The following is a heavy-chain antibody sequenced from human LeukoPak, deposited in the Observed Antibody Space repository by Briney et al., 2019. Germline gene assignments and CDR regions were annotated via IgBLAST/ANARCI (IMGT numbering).Heavy chain of an antibody. D-gene: IGHD3-10*01. CDR3: ARVGDHYHWNFDL. V-gene: IGHV3-53*01. J-gene: IGHJ2*01. CDR1: GFTVASKY. Sequence: PGGSLRLSCAASGFTVASKYMNWVRQAPGKGLEWVSILYSGSDTYYSDSVMGRFTISRDNSRNTLFLQMDSLRVEDTAVYYCARVGDHYHWNFDLWGGGTLVTVSS. CDR2: LYSGSDT.